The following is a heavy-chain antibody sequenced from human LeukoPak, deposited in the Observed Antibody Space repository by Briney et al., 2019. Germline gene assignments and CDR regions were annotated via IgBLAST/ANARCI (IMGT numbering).Heavy chain of an antibody. CDR3: ARGYGSGSYNNFNH. CDR2: IHYTGST. CDR1: GGSIRGYY. D-gene: IGHD3-10*01. V-gene: IGHV4-59*01. J-gene: IGHJ4*02. Sequence: SETLSLTCTVSGGSIRGYYWSWIRQPPGKGLEWIGYIHYTGSTDYNPSLNSRLAMSVDTSKNQFSLNLSSVTAADTAVYYCARGYGSGSYNNFNHWGQGILVTVSS.